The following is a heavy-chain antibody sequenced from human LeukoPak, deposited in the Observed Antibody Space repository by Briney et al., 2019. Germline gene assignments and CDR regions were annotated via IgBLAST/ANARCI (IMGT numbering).Heavy chain of an antibody. Sequence: PSETLSLTCTVSGGSISNYYWSWIRQPPGRGLEWIGYIYYSGSTDYNPSLKSRVTISVDTSKNHFSLRLTSVIAADTAVYYCARGSRYYGLLTRSYNSPYYFDFWGHGTLVTVSS. CDR1: GGSISNYY. J-gene: IGHJ4*01. CDR2: IYYSGST. CDR3: ARGSRYYGLLTRSYNSPYYFDF. V-gene: IGHV4-59*01. D-gene: IGHD3-9*01.